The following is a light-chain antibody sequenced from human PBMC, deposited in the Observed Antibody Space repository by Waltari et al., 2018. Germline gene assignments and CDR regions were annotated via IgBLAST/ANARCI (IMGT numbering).Light chain of an antibody. Sequence: EIVMTQSPATLSLSPGERATLSCWASQSVSSRLAWYQQKPGQAPRLLIYDASTRATGIPDRFSGSGSGTEFTLTISSLEPEDVAVYFCQQESSWSYSFGQGTKVEIK. CDR3: QQESSWSYS. J-gene: IGKJ2*03. CDR2: DAS. CDR1: QSVSSR. V-gene: IGKV3D-15*01.